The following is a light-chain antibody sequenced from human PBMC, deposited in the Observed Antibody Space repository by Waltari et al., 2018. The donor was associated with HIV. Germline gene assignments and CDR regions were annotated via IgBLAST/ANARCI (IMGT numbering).Light chain of an antibody. CDR3: GAWDNSLGGVV. Sequence: QSVLTQPPSVSAAPGQQVTISCSGSSSNIGRNSVAWYQHLPGTAPKIVIYETYMLPSWIPDRFSGSKSGTSGTLDITGLQTGDEADYYCGAWDNSLGGVVFGGGTKLTVL. V-gene: IGLV1-51*02. CDR2: ETY. CDR1: SSNIGRNS. J-gene: IGLJ2*01.